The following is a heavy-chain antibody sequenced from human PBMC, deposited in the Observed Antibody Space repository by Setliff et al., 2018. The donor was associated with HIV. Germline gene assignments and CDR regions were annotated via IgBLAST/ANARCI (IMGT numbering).Heavy chain of an antibody. CDR1: GFIFGNFG. CDR3: VKGDNFWTGYSTYFEFDP. Sequence: PGGSLRLSCAASGFIFGNFGLHWVRQAPGEGLEWVTFIRYDGSEKFYADSVRGRFTISRDNSKNKLYLQMNSLRIEDTAIYYCVKGDNFWTGYSTYFEFDPWGQGTQVTVSS. CDR2: IRYDGSEK. V-gene: IGHV3-30*02. D-gene: IGHD3-3*01. J-gene: IGHJ5*02.